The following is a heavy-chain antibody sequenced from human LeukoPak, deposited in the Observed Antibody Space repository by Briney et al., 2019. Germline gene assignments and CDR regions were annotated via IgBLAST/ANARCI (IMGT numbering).Heavy chain of an antibody. Sequence: GGSLRLSCAASGFTFSSYAMSWVRQAPGKGLEWVSAISGSGGSTYYADSVKGRFTISRDNSKNTLYLQMNSLRAEDTAVYYCHTYYYDSSGYLEFDYWGQGTLVTVSS. CDR2: ISGSGGST. CDR1: GFTFSSYA. V-gene: IGHV3-23*01. CDR3: HTYYYDSSGYLEFDY. J-gene: IGHJ4*02. D-gene: IGHD3-22*01.